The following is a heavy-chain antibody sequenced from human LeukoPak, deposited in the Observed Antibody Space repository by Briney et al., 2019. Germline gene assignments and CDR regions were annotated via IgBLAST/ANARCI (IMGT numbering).Heavy chain of an antibody. D-gene: IGHD4-17*01. CDR3: ARAKYQYGELDY. J-gene: IGHJ4*02. V-gene: IGHV4-59*01. CDR1: GGSISSYY. Sequence: SGTLSLTCTVSGGSISSYYWSWIRQPPGKGLEWIGYIYYSGSTNYNPSLKSRVTISVDTSKNQFSLKLSSVTAADTAVYYCARAKYQYGELDYWGQGTLVTVSS. CDR2: IYYSGST.